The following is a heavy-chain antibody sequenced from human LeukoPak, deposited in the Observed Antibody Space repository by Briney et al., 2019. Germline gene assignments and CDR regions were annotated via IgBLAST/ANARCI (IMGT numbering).Heavy chain of an antibody. CDR3: ARLASGTYYHYYYYMDV. CDR2: TYPGDTDT. CDR1: GYSFTNYW. D-gene: IGHD1-26*01. V-gene: IGHV5-51*01. J-gene: IGHJ6*03. Sequence: GESLTISCKGSGYSFTNYWIGWVRQMPGKGLEWMGITYPGDTDTRYGPSFQGQVTISADKSISTAFPQWSSLKASDTAMYYCARLASGTYYHYYYYMDVWGKGTTVTVSS.